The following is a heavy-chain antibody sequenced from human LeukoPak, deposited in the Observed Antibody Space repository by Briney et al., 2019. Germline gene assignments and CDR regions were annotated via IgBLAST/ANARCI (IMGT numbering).Heavy chain of an antibody. CDR2: INHSGST. Sequence: PSETLSLTCAVYGGSFSGYYWSWIRQPPGKGLEWIGEINHSGSTNYNPSLKSRVTISVDTSKNQFSLKLSSVTAAGTAVYYCARGRGYYYDSSGYKYFDYWGQGTLVTVSS. V-gene: IGHV4-34*01. CDR3: ARGRGYYYDSSGYKYFDY. J-gene: IGHJ4*02. CDR1: GGSFSGYY. D-gene: IGHD3-22*01.